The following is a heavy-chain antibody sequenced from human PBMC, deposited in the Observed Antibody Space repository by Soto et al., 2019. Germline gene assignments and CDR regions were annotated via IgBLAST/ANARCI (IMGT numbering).Heavy chain of an antibody. Sequence: SETLSLTCTVSGGSVSTYYWSWIRQPPGKGLEWIAYIYYSGSTSYNPSLKSRVTISVDTSKNQFSLKLSSVTAADTAVCYCATSGSYYNIAPFDYWGQGTLVTVSS. V-gene: IGHV4-59*02. CDR3: ATSGSYYNIAPFDY. CDR2: IYYSGST. D-gene: IGHD3-10*01. CDR1: GGSVSTYY. J-gene: IGHJ4*02.